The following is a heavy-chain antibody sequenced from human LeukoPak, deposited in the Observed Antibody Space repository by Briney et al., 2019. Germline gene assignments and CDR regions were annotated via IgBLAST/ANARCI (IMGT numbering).Heavy chain of an antibody. CDR3: ARDRLAFGEALFDY. CDR2: IDTDGGSA. CDR1: GFTLSSYW. V-gene: IGHV3-74*01. D-gene: IGHD3-16*01. J-gene: IGHJ4*02. Sequence: PGGSLRLPCAASGFTLSSYWMHWVRQAPGKGLVWVSRIDTDGGSATYADSVKGRFTISRDNAKNTLYLQMNSLRAEDTAVYFCARDRLAFGEALFDYWGQGTLVTVSS.